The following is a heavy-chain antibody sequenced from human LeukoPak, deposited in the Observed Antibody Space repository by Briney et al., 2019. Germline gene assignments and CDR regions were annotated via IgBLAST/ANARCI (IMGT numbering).Heavy chain of an antibody. CDR3: ARSAGGCSNGVCYSYNWFDP. CDR1: GHSFTNSW. V-gene: IGHV5-51*01. J-gene: IGHJ5*02. Sequence: GESLKISCQGSGHSFTNSWIAWVRQKPGKGLEWMGLIYPDDSDTRYSPSFQGQVTISADKSISVAYLQWNGLKASDTAMYYCARSAGGCSNGVCYSYNWFDPWGQGTLVTVSS. CDR2: IYPDDSDT. D-gene: IGHD2-8*01.